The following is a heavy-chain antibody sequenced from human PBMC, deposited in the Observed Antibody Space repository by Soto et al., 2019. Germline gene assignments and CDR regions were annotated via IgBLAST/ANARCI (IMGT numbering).Heavy chain of an antibody. CDR3: ARDIVLMVCARDVPKKGGFDY. D-gene: IGHD2-8*01. CDR1: GFTFSSYA. Sequence: GGSLRLSCAASGFTFSSYAMSWVRQAPGKGLEWVSAISASGGSTYYADSVKGRFTISRDNSKSTLYLQMNSLRAEDTAVYYCARDIVLMVCARDVPKKGGFDYWGQGTLVTVSS. V-gene: IGHV3-23*01. J-gene: IGHJ4*02. CDR2: ISASGGST.